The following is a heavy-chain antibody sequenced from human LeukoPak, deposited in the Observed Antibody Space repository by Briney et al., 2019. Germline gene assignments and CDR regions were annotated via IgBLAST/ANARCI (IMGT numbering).Heavy chain of an antibody. Sequence: SETLSLTCTVSGGSISSHYWSWFRQPPGKGLEWIGYIYYSGNTNYNPSLKSRVTISVDTSKNQFSLKLSSVTAADTAVYYCAGDILTGYYQLDYWGQGTLVTVSS. V-gene: IGHV4-59*11. CDR1: GGSISSHY. J-gene: IGHJ4*02. CDR2: IYYSGNT. CDR3: AGDILTGYYQLDY. D-gene: IGHD3-9*01.